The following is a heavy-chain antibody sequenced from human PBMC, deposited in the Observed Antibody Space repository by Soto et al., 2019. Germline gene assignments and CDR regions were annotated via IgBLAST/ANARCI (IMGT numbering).Heavy chain of an antibody. D-gene: IGHD2-15*01. CDR3: AKDGGREGFFGNWFDP. CDR2: IIPIFRTT. Sequence: QVQLGQSGAELKKPGSSVKVSCKASGGTFSNYDITWVRQAPGQGLEWLGRIIPIFRTTDYAQKFQGRVTITADESTTTAYMELSSLRSDDTAVYYCAKDGGREGFFGNWFDPWGQGTLVTVSS. CDR1: GGTFSNYD. V-gene: IGHV1-69*15. J-gene: IGHJ5*02.